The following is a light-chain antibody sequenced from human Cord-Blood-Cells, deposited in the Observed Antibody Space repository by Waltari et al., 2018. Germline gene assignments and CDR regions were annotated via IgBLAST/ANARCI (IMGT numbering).Light chain of an antibody. CDR3: AAWDDSLSGWV. V-gene: IGLV1-47*01. Sequence: QSVLTQPPSASGTPGQRVTISCSGSSSNIGSNYVYWYQQLPGTATKLLIYRNNQRPSGFPDRFSGSKPGTSASLAISGLRSEDEADYYCAAWDDSLSGWVFGGGTKLTVL. J-gene: IGLJ3*02. CDR2: RNN. CDR1: SSNIGSNY.